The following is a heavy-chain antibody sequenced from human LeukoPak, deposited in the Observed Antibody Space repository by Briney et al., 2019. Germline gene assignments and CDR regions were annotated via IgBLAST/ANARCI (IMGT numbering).Heavy chain of an antibody. Sequence: ASVKVSCKASGYTFTSYGISWVRQAPGQGLKWMGWISAYNGNTNYAQKLQGRVTMTTDTSTSTAYLELRSLRSDDTAVYYCARGRLYYDILTRTRYYDYWGQGTLVTVSS. CDR2: ISAYNGNT. V-gene: IGHV1-18*01. CDR3: ARGRLYYDILTRTRYYDY. D-gene: IGHD3-9*01. J-gene: IGHJ4*02. CDR1: GYTFTSYG.